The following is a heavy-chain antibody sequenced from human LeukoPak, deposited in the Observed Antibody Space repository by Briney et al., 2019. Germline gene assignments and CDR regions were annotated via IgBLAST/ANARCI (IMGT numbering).Heavy chain of an antibody. D-gene: IGHD1-26*01. CDR3: ARRVGATTGNWFDP. J-gene: IGHJ5*02. Sequence: ASVKVSCKASGYTFTGYFIHWVRQAPGQGLEWMGWINPNGGGTNYALKFQGRVTMTRDASISTAYMELSRLRSDDTAVYYCARRVGATTGNWFDPWGQGTLVTVSS. CDR2: INPNGGGT. V-gene: IGHV1-2*02. CDR1: GYTFTGYF.